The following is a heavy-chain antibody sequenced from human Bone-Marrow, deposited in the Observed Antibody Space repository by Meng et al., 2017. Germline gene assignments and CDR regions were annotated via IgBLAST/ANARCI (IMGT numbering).Heavy chain of an antibody. V-gene: IGHV1-69*13. Sequence: SVKVSCKASGGTFSSYAISWVQQAPGQGLEWMGGIIPIFGTANYAQKFQGRVTITADESTSTAYMELSSLRSEDTAVYYCARDLSNGLAVASYGMDVWGQGNTV. CDR3: ARDLSNGLAVASYGMDV. J-gene: IGHJ6*01. CDR2: IIPIFGTA. CDR1: GGTFSSYA. D-gene: IGHD6-19*01.